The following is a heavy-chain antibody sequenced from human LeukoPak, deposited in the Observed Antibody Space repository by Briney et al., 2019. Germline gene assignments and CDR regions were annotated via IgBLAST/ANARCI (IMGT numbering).Heavy chain of an antibody. V-gene: IGHV3-23*01. J-gene: IGHJ4*02. D-gene: IGHD5-18*01. CDR2: ISGSGGST. Sequence: PGGSLRLSCAASGFTFSRYGMHWVRQAPGKGLEWVSAISGSGGSTYYADSVKGRFTISRDNSKNTLYLQMNSLRAEDTAVYYCAKETWIQLWLIDYWGQGTLVTVSS. CDR1: GFTFSRYG. CDR3: AKETWIQLWLIDY.